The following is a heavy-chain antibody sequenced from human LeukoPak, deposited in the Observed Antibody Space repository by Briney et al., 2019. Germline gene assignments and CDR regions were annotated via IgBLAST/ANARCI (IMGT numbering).Heavy chain of an antibody. CDR1: GFTFSSYG. Sequence: GGSLRLSCAAFGFTFSSYGMHWVRQAPGKGLEWVAVISYDGSNKYYADSVKGRFTISRDNSKNTLYLQMNSLRAEDTAVYYCAKDRVAAQGDYFDYWGQGTLVTVSS. CDR2: ISYDGSNK. V-gene: IGHV3-30*18. CDR3: AKDRVAAQGDYFDY. D-gene: IGHD6-19*01. J-gene: IGHJ4*02.